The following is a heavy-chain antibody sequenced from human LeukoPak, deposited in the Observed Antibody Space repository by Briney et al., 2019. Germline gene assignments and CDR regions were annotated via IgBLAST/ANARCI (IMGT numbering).Heavy chain of an antibody. V-gene: IGHV3-30*04. CDR3: ASSYYYGSGSYYPDAFDI. CDR2: ISYDGSNK. D-gene: IGHD3-10*01. CDR1: GFTFSSYA. Sequence: PGRSLRLSCAASGFTFSSYAMHWVRQAPGKGLEWVAVISYDGSNKYYADSVKGRFTISRDNSKNTLYLQMNSPRAEDTAVYYCASSYYYGSGSYYPDAFDIWGQGTMVTVSS. J-gene: IGHJ3*02.